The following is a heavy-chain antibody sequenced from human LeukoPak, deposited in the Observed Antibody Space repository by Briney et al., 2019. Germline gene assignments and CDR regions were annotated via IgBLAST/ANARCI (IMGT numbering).Heavy chain of an antibody. V-gene: IGHV3-21*01. Sequence: GGSLRLSCEASGFTFTTYGMTWVRQAPGKGLEWVSIISSGSSAIFSADALKGRFTISRDDAKNLLYLDMNSLRAEDTAVYYCARGHTAVTRHFDFWGQGTLVTVSS. D-gene: IGHD4-17*01. J-gene: IGHJ4*02. CDR3: ARGHTAVTRHFDF. CDR2: ISSGSSAI. CDR1: GFTFTTYG.